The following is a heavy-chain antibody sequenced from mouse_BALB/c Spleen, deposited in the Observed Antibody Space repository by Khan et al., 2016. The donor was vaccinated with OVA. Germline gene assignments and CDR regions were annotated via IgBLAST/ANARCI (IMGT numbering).Heavy chain of an antibody. J-gene: IGHJ2*01. CDR3: ARTGYYYFDY. V-gene: IGHV5-17*02. CDR2: ISSDSNTI. Sequence: EVELVESGGGLVQTGGSRKLSCAASGFTFSGFGMHWVRQAPEKGLEWVAYISSDSNTIYYADTVKGRFTISRDNPKNTLFLQMTSLRSEDTAMYYCARTGYYYFDYGGQGTTLTVSS. D-gene: IGHD2-3*01. CDR1: GFTFSGFG.